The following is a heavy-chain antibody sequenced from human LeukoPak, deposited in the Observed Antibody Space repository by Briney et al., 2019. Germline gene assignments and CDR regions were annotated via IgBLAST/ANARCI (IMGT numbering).Heavy chain of an antibody. D-gene: IGHD2-15*01. Sequence: SETLPLTCAVYGGSLSGYYWSWIRQPPGKGLEWIGEINHSGSTNYNPSLKSRVTISVDTSKNQFSLKLSSVTAADTAVYYCVAYCSGGSCYQKGDYWGQGTLVTVSS. CDR2: INHSGST. V-gene: IGHV4-34*01. CDR1: GGSLSGYY. J-gene: IGHJ4*02. CDR3: VAYCSGGSCYQKGDY.